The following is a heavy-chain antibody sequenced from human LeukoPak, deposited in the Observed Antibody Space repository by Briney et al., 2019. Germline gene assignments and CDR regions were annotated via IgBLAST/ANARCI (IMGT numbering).Heavy chain of an antibody. Sequence: ASVKVSCKASGYTFASYYMHWVRQAPGQGLEWKGIINPSGGSTSYAQKFQGRVTMTRDTSTSTVYMELSSLRSEDTAVYYCARDKSGHYYDSSGQLDYWGQGTLVTVSS. V-gene: IGHV1-46*01. CDR2: INPSGGST. D-gene: IGHD3-22*01. CDR1: GYTFASYY. CDR3: ARDKSGHYYDSSGQLDY. J-gene: IGHJ4*02.